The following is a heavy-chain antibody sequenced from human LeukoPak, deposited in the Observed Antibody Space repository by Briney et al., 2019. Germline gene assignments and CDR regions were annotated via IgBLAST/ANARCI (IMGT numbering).Heavy chain of an antibody. V-gene: IGHV4-4*07. D-gene: IGHD6-6*01. CDR2: IYTSGST. Sequence: SETLSLTCNVSGGSISGHYWSWIRQPAGKGLEWIGRIYTSGSTKYNPSLKSRVTMSVDTSKNQFSLKVSSVTAADTAVYYCARKTDSAYSSSSSAFDVWGQGTMVTVSS. CDR3: ARKTDSAYSSSSSAFDV. J-gene: IGHJ3*01. CDR1: GGSISGHY.